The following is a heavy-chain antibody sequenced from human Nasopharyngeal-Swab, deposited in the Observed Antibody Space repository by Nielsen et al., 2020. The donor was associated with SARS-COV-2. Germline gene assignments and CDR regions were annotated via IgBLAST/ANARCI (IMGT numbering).Heavy chain of an antibody. V-gene: IGHV4-39*01. Sequence: WIRQPPGKGLEWIGSIYYSGSTYYNPSLKSRVTISVDTSKNQFPLKLSSVTAADTAVYYCARWRIAAAGNNWFDPWGQGTLVTVSS. CDR3: ARWRIAAAGNNWFDP. J-gene: IGHJ5*02. D-gene: IGHD6-13*01. CDR2: IYYSGST.